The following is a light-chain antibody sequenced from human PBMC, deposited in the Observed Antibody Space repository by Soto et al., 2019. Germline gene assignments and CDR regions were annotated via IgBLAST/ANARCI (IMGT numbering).Light chain of an antibody. Sequence: DIQMTQSPSTLSGSVGDRVTITCRASQTISSWLAWYQQKPGKAPKLLIYKASTLKSGVPSRFSGSGSGTDFTLTISSLEPEDFAVYYCQQRSNWPLLSFGGGTKVDIK. V-gene: IGKV1-5*03. CDR2: KAS. J-gene: IGKJ4*01. CDR1: QTISSW. CDR3: QQRSNWPLLS.